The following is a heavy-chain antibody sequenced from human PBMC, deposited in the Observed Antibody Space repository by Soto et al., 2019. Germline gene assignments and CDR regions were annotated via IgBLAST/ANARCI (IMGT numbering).Heavy chain of an antibody. V-gene: IGHV3-48*04. J-gene: IGHJ4*02. Sequence: VESGGGLVQPGGSLRLSCGASGFTFSFYTMNWVRQVPGKGLEWLAYISRGSGTIFYADSVKGRFTISRDNGNNSLHLKGNSLPAQDRAVYYCVREGGDLRGSGVFDYWGQGTRVTVSS. CDR1: GFTFSFYT. CDR3: VREGGDLRGSGVFDY. CDR2: ISRGSGTI. D-gene: IGHD3-16*01.